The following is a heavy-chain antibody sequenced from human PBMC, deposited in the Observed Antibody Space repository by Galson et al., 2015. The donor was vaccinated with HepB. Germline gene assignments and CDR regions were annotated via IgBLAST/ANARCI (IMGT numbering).Heavy chain of an antibody. Sequence: SVKVSCKASGYTFTSYGISWVRQAPGQGLEWMGWISAYNGNTNYAQKLQGRVTMTTDTSTSTAYMELRSLRSNDTAVYYYARDLFCSSTSCYGIEDAFDFWGKGTMVTASS. CDR2: ISAYNGNT. CDR3: ARDLFCSSTSCYGIEDAFDF. J-gene: IGHJ3*01. V-gene: IGHV1-18*01. CDR1: GYTFTSYG. D-gene: IGHD2-2*01.